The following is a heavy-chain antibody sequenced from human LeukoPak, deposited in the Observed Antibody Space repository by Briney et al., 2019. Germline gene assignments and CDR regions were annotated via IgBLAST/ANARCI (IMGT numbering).Heavy chain of an antibody. Sequence: PSETLSLTCTVSGYSISSGYYWGWIRQPPGKGLEWIGSIYHSGSTYYNPSLKSRVTISVDTSKNQFTLKLSSVTAADTAVYHCARDLYGGNSLAGDWGQGTLVTVSS. V-gene: IGHV4-38-2*02. D-gene: IGHD4-23*01. CDR2: IYHSGST. CDR3: ARDLYGGNSLAGD. CDR1: GYSISSGYY. J-gene: IGHJ4*02.